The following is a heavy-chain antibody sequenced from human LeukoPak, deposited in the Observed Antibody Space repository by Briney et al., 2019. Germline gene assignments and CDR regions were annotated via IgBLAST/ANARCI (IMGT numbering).Heavy chain of an antibody. V-gene: IGHV4-38-2*02. D-gene: IGHD2-2*02. Sequence: PSETLSLTCTVSGDSISSYYWSWIRQPPGKGLQWIGSFYHSGITYYNPSLKSRVTISVDTSKNQFSLKLSSVTAADTAVYYCAREDVYCSSTSCYTGAFDIWGQGTMVTVSS. CDR2: FYHSGIT. J-gene: IGHJ3*02. CDR1: GDSISSYY. CDR3: AREDVYCSSTSCYTGAFDI.